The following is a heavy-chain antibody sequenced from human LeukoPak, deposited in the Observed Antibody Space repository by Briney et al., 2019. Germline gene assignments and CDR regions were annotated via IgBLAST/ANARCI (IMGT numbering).Heavy chain of an antibody. D-gene: IGHD6-19*01. J-gene: IGHJ4*02. Sequence: PSETLSLTCTVSSGSISSYYWSWIRQPPGKGLDWIGYIYYSGSTNYNPSLKSRVTISVDTSKNQFSLKLSSVTAADTAVYYCARDVSGWPPAPHFDYWGQGTLVTVSS. CDR3: ARDVSGWPPAPHFDY. CDR2: IYYSGST. CDR1: SGSISSYY. V-gene: IGHV4-59*01.